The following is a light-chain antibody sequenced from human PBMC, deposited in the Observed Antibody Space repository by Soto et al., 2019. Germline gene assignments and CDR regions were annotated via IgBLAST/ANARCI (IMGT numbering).Light chain of an antibody. CDR2: GAS. CDR3: KQYNNWPPYT. Sequence: EIVMTQSPDTLSVSPGERATLACRASQSVSSNLAGYQQNPGQAPRLLIYGASNSANGIQARYSGSGSGTEFKLTISSLQSEDFAVYYCKQYNNWPPYTFGQGTKLEIK. V-gene: IGKV3-15*01. CDR1: QSVSSN. J-gene: IGKJ2*01.